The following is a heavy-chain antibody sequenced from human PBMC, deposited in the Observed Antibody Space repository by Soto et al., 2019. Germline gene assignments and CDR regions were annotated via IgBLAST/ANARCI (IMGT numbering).Heavy chain of an antibody. D-gene: IGHD1-1*01. CDR1: GYSFTSVG. CDR2: VSAYNGNT. V-gene: IGHV1-18*04. J-gene: IGHJ4*02. CDR3: ARAGGTQLFDY. Sequence: GASVKVSCKASGYSFTSVGISWMRQAPGQGLGWMGWVSAYNGNTHYAPKLQGRVTMTTDRSTTTAYLELRSLTSDDTAVYYCARAGGTQLFDYWGRGTLVTVSS.